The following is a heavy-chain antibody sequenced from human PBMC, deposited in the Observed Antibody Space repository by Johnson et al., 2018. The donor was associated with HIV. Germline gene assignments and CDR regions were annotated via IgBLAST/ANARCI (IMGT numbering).Heavy chain of an antibody. CDR1: GFTVSNNY. D-gene: IGHD3-16*01. CDR2: FYSGGSI. CDR3: ARVGSLAFDI. V-gene: IGHV3-66*03. Sequence: VQLVESGGDLIQPGGSLRLSCAVSGFTVSNNYMNWVRQAPGKGLEWVSVFYSGGSIYSVDSGKGRFTISRDNSKNTLYLQMNSLRAEDTAVYYCARVGSLAFDIWGQGTMVTVSS. J-gene: IGHJ3*02.